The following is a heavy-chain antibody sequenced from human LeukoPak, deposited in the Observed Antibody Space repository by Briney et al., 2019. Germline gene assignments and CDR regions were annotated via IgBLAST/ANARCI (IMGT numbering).Heavy chain of an antibody. Sequence: ASVKVSCKASGYTFTSYDINWVRQATGQGLEWMAWINPNSGDTNFAQKFQGRVTMTRDTSISTAYMELSRLRSDDTAVYYCALGPTAIFFYWGQGTLVTVSS. CDR2: INPNSGDT. D-gene: IGHD2-2*01. CDR3: ALGPTAIFFY. CDR1: GYTFTSYD. J-gene: IGHJ4*02. V-gene: IGHV1-2*02.